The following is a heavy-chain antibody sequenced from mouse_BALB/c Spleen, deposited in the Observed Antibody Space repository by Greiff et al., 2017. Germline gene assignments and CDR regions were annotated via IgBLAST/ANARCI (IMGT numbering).Heavy chain of an antibody. CDR3: ARDRTGNFDY. J-gene: IGHJ2*01. V-gene: IGHV3-6*02. CDR1: GYSITSGYY. Sequence: EVKLLESGPGLVKPSQSLSLTCSVTGYSITSGYYWNWIRQFPGNKLEWMGYISYDGSNNYNPSLKNRISITRDTSKNQFFLKLNSVTTEDTATYYCARDRTGNFDYWGQGTTLTVSS. D-gene: IGHD4-1*01. CDR2: ISYDGSN.